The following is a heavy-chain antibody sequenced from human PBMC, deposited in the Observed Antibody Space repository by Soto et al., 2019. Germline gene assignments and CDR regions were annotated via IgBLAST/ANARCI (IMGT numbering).Heavy chain of an antibody. CDR2: IDWDDDK. J-gene: IGHJ5*02. Sequence: ESGPTLVNPTQTLTLTCTFSGFSLSTSGMCVSWIRQPPGKALEWLARIDWDDDKYYSTSLKTRLTISKDTSKNQVVLTMTNMDPVDTATYYCARSIPPPDAVAGTWWFDPWGQGTLVTVSS. CDR1: GFSLSTSGMC. D-gene: IGHD6-19*01. V-gene: IGHV2-70*11. CDR3: ARSIPPPDAVAGTWWFDP.